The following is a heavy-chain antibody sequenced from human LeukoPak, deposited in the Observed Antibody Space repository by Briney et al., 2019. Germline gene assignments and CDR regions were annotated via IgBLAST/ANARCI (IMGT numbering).Heavy chain of an antibody. CDR1: GFSFSSYA. CDR3: AKVRLATKLTTEFDY. Sequence: GGSLRLSCVATGFSFSSYAVCWVRQAPGKGLEWVSGISDSGGDTFYADSVKGRFTISRGNSKNTLFLQMNSLRAEDTALYYCAKVRLATKLTTEFDYWGQGTLVTVSS. J-gene: IGHJ4*02. V-gene: IGHV3-23*01. D-gene: IGHD4-17*01. CDR2: ISDSGGDT.